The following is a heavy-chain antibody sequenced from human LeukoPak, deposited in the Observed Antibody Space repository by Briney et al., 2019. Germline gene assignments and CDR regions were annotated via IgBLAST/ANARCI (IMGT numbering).Heavy chain of an antibody. J-gene: IGHJ4*02. D-gene: IGHD4/OR15-4a*01. CDR2: ISTSGSTT. CDR3: ARRAGAYSHPYDY. Sequence: PGGSLRLSCAASGFTFSSFEMNWVRQAPGKGSEWVSYISTSGSTTYYADSVKGRFTISRDNSKNTLYLQMNSLRAEDTAVYYCARRAGAYSHPYDYWGQGNLVTVSS. CDR1: GFTFSSFE. V-gene: IGHV3-48*03.